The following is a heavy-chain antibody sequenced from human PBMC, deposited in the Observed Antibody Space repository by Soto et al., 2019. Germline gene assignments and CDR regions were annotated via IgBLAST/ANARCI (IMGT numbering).Heavy chain of an antibody. CDR2: INPNSGGT. Sequence: GASVKVSCKASGYTFTGYYMPWVRQAPGQGLEWMGWINPNSGGTNYAQKFQGWVTMTRDTSISTAYMELSRLRSDDTAVYYCARGGWQYQLLTFDYWGQGTLVTVPQ. D-gene: IGHD2-2*01. J-gene: IGHJ4*02. V-gene: IGHV1-2*04. CDR3: ARGGWQYQLLTFDY. CDR1: GYTFTGYY.